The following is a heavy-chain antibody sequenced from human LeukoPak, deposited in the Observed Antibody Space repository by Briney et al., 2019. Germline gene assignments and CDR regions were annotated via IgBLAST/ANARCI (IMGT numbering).Heavy chain of an antibody. D-gene: IGHD6-6*01. CDR2: ISNSSGST. J-gene: IGHJ4*02. CDR1: GFTFGSYA. CDR3: AKETSSSFDY. Sequence: GGSLRLSCAASGFTFGSYAMNWVRQAPGKGLEWVSGISNSSGSTYYADSVKGRFTISRDNSKNTLYLQMNSLRAEDTAVYYCAKETSSSFDYWGQGTLVTVSS. V-gene: IGHV3-23*01.